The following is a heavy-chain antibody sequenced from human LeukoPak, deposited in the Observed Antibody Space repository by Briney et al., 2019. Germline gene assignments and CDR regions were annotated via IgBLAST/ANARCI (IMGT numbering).Heavy chain of an antibody. CDR1: GFSLSTSGVG. Sequence: SGPTLVNPTQTLTLTCTFSGFSLSTSGVGVGWIRQPPGRALEWLALIYWDDNNRYSPSLKSRLTITKDTSKNQVVLTMTNMDPVDTATYYCAHYYYDTSGFDYWGQGTLVTVSS. CDR2: IYWDDNN. V-gene: IGHV2-5*02. J-gene: IGHJ4*02. CDR3: AHYYYDTSGFDY. D-gene: IGHD3-22*01.